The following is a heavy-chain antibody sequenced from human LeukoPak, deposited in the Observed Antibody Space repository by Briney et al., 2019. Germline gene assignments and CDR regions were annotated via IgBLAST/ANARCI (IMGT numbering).Heavy chain of an antibody. CDR1: GGSFSGYY. Sequence: SETLSLTCAVYGGSFSGYYWSWIRQPPGKGLEWIGEINHSGSTNYNPSLKSRVTISVDTSKNQFSLKLSSLTAADTAVYYCARERGMGAFDIWGQGTMVTVSS. V-gene: IGHV4-34*01. D-gene: IGHD6-13*01. CDR2: INHSGST. CDR3: ARERGMGAFDI. J-gene: IGHJ3*02.